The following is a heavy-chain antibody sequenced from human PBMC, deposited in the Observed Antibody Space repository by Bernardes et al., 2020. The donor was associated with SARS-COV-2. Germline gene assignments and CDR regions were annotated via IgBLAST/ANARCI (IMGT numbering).Heavy chain of an antibody. D-gene: IGHD4-17*01. Sequence: GESLKISCKGSDYTFTNYWIGWVRQMPGKGVEWMGIIYPGDSDTKYSPSFQGRVTISADKSVNTAYLQWSSLKASDTAIYYCARRRYGDFGVDVWGQGTTVTVSS. J-gene: IGHJ6*02. CDR3: ARRRYGDFGVDV. CDR1: DYTFTNYW. V-gene: IGHV5-51*01. CDR2: IYPGDSDT.